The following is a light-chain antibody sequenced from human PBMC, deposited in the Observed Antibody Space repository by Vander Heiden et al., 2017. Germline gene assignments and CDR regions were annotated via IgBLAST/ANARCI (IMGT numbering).Light chain of an antibody. Sequence: EIVLTQSPATLSLSPWEGATLSCRASQSVSSYLAWYQHKPGQAPRLLIYEASNRATGIPARFSGTGSGTDFTLTISSLEPEDFAVYYCQHRSGWLPGTFGQGTKVEIK. CDR1: QSVSSY. CDR3: QHRSGWLPGT. CDR2: EAS. V-gene: IGKV3-11*01. J-gene: IGKJ1*01.